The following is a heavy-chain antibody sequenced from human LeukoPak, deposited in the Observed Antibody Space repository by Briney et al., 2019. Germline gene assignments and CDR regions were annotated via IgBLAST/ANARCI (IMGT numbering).Heavy chain of an antibody. CDR2: IYSGGST. V-gene: IGHV3-66*02. CDR3: ARDDTRRLYDFWSAPRFDP. J-gene: IGHJ5*02. D-gene: IGHD3-3*01. CDR1: GFTVSSNY. Sequence: PGGSLRLSCAASGFTVSSNYMSWVRQAPGKGLEWVSVIYSGGSTYYADSVKGRFTISRDNSKNTLYLQMNSLRAEDTAVYYCARDDTRRLYDFWSAPRFDPWGQGTLVTVSS.